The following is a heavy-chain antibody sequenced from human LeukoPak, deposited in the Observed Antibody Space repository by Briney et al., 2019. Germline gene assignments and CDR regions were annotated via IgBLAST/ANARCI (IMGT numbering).Heavy chain of an antibody. J-gene: IGHJ4*02. V-gene: IGHV1-18*01. Sequence: ASVKVSYKASGYTFTDYGISWVRQAPGQGLEWMGWISAYNGDTRYAQKLQGRFTMTTDTSTSTAYMELRSLRSDDTAVHYCARDLGTYGSSSIFFDYWGQGTLVTVSS. D-gene: IGHD6-6*01. CDR2: ISAYNGDT. CDR3: ARDLGTYGSSSIFFDY. CDR1: GYTFTDYG.